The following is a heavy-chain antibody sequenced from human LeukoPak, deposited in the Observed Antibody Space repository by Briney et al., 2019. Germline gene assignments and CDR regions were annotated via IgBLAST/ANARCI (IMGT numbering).Heavy chain of an antibody. CDR3: ARETGPIAAAGPARAVDI. V-gene: IGHV1-69*04. D-gene: IGHD6-13*01. Sequence: SVKVSCKASGGTFSSYAISWVRQAPGQGLEWMGRIIPILGIANYAQKFQGRVTITADKSTSTAYMELSSVTAADTAVYYCARETGPIAAAGPARAVDIWGQGTMVTVSS. J-gene: IGHJ3*02. CDR1: GGTFSSYA. CDR2: IIPILGIA.